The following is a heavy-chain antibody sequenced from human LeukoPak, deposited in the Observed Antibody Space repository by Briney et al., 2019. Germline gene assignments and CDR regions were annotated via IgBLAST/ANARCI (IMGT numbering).Heavy chain of an antibody. CDR3: AKALLVYAHYYHGIDV. V-gene: IGHV3-23*01. CDR2: ISGSGGST. Sequence: RGGSLRLFFAASGFMFSRCVVIGGRRALGKGLEWVSAISGSGGSTYYADSVKGRFTISRDNSKNTLYLQMNSLRAEDTAVYYSAKALLVYAHYYHGIDVWGTGTKVTVSS. CDR1: GFMFSRCV. D-gene: IGHD2-8*01. J-gene: IGHJ6*04.